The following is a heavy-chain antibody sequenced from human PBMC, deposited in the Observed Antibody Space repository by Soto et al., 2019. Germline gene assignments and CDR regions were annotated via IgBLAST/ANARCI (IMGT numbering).Heavy chain of an antibody. Sequence: GGSLRLSCAASGFTFSDHYMDWVRQAPGKGLEWVGRTRNKANSYTTEYAASVKGRFTISRDDSKNSLYLQMNSLKTEDTAVYYCARLVTTPYYYYGMDVWGQGTTVTVSS. V-gene: IGHV3-72*01. J-gene: IGHJ6*02. D-gene: IGHD4-17*01. CDR3: ARLVTTPYYYYGMDV. CDR2: TRNKANSYTT. CDR1: GFTFSDHY.